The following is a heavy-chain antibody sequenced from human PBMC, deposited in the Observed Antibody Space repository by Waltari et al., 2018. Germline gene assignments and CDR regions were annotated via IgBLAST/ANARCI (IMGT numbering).Heavy chain of an antibody. CDR1: AGSFSGYY. CDR2: IDPSGGT. V-gene: IGHV4-34*01. Sequence: QVQLQQWGAGLLKPSETLSLTCAVYAGSFSGYYWSWIRQPPGKGLEWIGEIDPSGGTNYNPSLQSRVTISADTSKRRFSLTLRSMTAADTAVYYCTRGRRHRAASRNYYYMDVWGKGTTVTVSS. CDR3: TRGRRHRAASRNYYYMDV. D-gene: IGHD6-13*01. J-gene: IGHJ6*03.